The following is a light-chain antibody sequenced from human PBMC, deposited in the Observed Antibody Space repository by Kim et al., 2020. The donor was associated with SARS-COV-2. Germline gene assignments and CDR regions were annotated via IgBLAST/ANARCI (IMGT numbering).Light chain of an antibody. CDR2: YDS. J-gene: IGLJ3*02. CDR1: NIGGKS. Sequence: APGKTARVTGGGNNIGGKSVHWYQQQPGQAPVLVIYYDSDRPSGIPERISGSNSGNTATLTINMVEAGDEADYYCQVWDSSSDHWVFGGGTQLTVL. V-gene: IGLV3-21*04. CDR3: QVWDSSSDHWV.